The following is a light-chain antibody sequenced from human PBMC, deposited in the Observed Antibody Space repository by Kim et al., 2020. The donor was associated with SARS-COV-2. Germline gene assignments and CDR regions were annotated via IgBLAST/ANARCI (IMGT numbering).Light chain of an antibody. CDR2: GAS. V-gene: IGKV1D-8*01. Sequence: ASTGDRVTISCRMSQDINSYLAWYQQKPGEAPELLIYGASTLHSGVPSRFSGSGSGTDFTLTISCLQSEDFATYYCQQYQSFPLTFGGGTKVDIK. CDR1: QDINSY. J-gene: IGKJ4*01. CDR3: QQYQSFPLT.